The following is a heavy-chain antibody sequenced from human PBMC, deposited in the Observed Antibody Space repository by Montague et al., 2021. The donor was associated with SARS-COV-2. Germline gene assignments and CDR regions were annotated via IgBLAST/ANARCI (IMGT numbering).Heavy chain of an antibody. Sequence: SETLSLTCTVSGGSISSYYWSWIRQPPGKGLEWIGYIYYSGSTYYNPSLKSRVTISVDTSKNQFSLKLSSVTAADTAVYYCARTYYDILTGYYNRGAFDIWGQGTMVTVSS. D-gene: IGHD3-9*01. CDR3: ARTYYDILTGYYNRGAFDI. CDR2: IYYSGST. CDR1: GGSISSYY. V-gene: IGHV4-59*08. J-gene: IGHJ3*02.